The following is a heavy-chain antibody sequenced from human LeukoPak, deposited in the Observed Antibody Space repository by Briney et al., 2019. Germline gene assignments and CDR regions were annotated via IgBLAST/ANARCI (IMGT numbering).Heavy chain of an antibody. CDR2: INPSGGST. CDR1: GYTFTSYY. J-gene: IGHJ4*02. CDR3: ARDILPSYSGYDRTLPDY. V-gene: IGHV1-46*01. D-gene: IGHD5-12*01. Sequence: ASVKVSCKASGYTFTSYYMHWVRQAPGQGLEWMGIINPSGGSTSYAQRFQGRVTMTRDTSTSTVYMELSSMRSEDTAVYYCARDILPSYSGYDRTLPDYWGQGTLVTVSS.